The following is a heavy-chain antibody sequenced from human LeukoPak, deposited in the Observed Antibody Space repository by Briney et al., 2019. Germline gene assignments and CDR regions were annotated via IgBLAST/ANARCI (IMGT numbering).Heavy chain of an antibody. CDR3: AAGSGWYRFDY. CDR1: GFTFTTSA. V-gene: IGHV1-58*02. D-gene: IGHD6-13*01. Sequence: SVKVSCKASGFTFTTSAIQWVRQARGQRLEWIGWIVVGSGNTNYAQKVQERVTITRDMSTSTAYMELSSLTSDDSAVYYCAAGSGWYRFDYWVQGTLVTVSS. J-gene: IGHJ4*02. CDR2: IVVGSGNT.